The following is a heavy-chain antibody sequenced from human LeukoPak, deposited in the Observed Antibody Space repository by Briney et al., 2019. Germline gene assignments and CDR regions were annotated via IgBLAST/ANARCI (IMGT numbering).Heavy chain of an antibody. D-gene: IGHD4-17*01. V-gene: IGHV3-15*01. J-gene: IGHJ4*02. Sequence: GGSLRLSCAASGFTFSNAWMSWVRQAPGKGLECGGRIKSKTDGGTTDYAAPVKGRFTISRDDSKNTLYLQMNSLKTEDTAVYYCTTDETVTVFSPQEIDYWGQGTLVTVSS. CDR2: IKSKTDGGTT. CDR3: TTDETVTVFSPQEIDY. CDR1: GFTFSNAW.